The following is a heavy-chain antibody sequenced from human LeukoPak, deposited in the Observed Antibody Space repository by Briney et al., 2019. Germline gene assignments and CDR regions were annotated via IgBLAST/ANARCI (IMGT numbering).Heavy chain of an antibody. D-gene: IGHD1-26*01. CDR3: ARHDVAGATTDYFQH. J-gene: IGHJ1*01. CDR1: GGSISSYY. Sequence: SETLSLTCTVSGGSISSYYWSWIRQPPGKGPEWIGYIYYSGSTRYNPSLRSRVTISVDTSKNQISLKLDSVTAADTAVYYCARHDVAGATTDYFQHWGQGTLVTVSS. V-gene: IGHV4-59*08. CDR2: IYYSGST.